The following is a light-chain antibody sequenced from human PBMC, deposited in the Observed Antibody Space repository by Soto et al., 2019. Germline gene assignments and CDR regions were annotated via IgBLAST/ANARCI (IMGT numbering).Light chain of an antibody. V-gene: IGKV3-11*01. Sequence: EIVLTQSPATLSLSPGEMATLSCGGSQNVANYLDWHQQKPGQPPRLLIYNASNRTTGIPARFSGSGSGTDFTLTISSLEPEDFAVYYCQQRGDWPPITFGQGTRLETK. J-gene: IGKJ5*01. CDR1: QNVANY. CDR3: QQRGDWPPIT. CDR2: NAS.